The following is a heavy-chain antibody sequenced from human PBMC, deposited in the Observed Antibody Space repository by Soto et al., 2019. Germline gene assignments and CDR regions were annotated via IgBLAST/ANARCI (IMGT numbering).Heavy chain of an antibody. CDR2: ISSSSSTI. V-gene: IGHV3-48*02. CDR3: ARDLVWLGELSEPYYFDY. Sequence: EVQLVESGGGLVQPGGSLRLSCAASGFTFSSYSMNWFRQAPGKGLEWVSYISSSSSTIYYADSVKGRFTISRDNARNSRYLQMNSLRDEDTAVYYCARDLVWLGELSEPYYFDYWGQGTLVTVSS. D-gene: IGHD3-10*01. CDR1: GFTFSSYS. J-gene: IGHJ4*02.